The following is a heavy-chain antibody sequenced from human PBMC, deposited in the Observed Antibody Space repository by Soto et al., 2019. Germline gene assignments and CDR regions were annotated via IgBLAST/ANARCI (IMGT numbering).Heavy chain of an antibody. V-gene: IGHV1-18*01. CDR1: GYTFTSYG. D-gene: IGHD3-3*01. CDR3: ARELEVYDFWSPTSKFDY. Sequence: ASVKVSCRASGYTFTSYGISWVRQAPGQGLEWMRWISAYNGNTNYAQKLQGRVTMTTDTSTSTAYMELRSLGSDDTAVYYCARELEVYDFWSPTSKFDYWGQGTLVTVSS. J-gene: IGHJ4*02. CDR2: ISAYNGNT.